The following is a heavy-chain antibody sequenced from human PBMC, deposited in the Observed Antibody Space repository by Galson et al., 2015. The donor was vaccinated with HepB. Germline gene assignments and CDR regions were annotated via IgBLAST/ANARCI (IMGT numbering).Heavy chain of an antibody. V-gene: IGHV1-2*02. D-gene: IGHD3-3*01. J-gene: IGHJ6*02. CDR1: GYTFTGYY. Sequence: SVKVSCKASGYTFTGYYMHWVRQAPGQGLEWMGWINPNSGGTNYAQKFQGRVTMTRDTSISTAYMELSRLRSDDTAVYYCARGGYYDFWSGYENYYYGMDVWGQGTTVTVSS. CDR2: INPNSGGT. CDR3: ARGGYYDFWSGYENYYYGMDV.